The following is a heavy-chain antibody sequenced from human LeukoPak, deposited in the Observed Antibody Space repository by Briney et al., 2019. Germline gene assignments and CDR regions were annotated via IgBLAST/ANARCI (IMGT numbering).Heavy chain of an antibody. D-gene: IGHD1-26*01. CDR2: ISTNTGNP. CDR1: GYTFTKYA. J-gene: IGHJ4*02. V-gene: IGHV7-4-1*02. Sequence: ASVKVSCKASGYTFTKYAMNWVRRAPGQGLEWMGWISTNTGNPTYAQGFTGRFVFSLDTSVSTAYLQISSLKAEDTAVYFCAREWEVLRLDYGGQGTLVTVSS. CDR3: AREWEVLRLDY.